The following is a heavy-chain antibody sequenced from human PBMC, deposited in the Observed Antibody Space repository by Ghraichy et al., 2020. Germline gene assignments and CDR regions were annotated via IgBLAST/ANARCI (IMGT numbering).Heavy chain of an antibody. CDR2: INHSGST. CDR3: ARRGESSGYFFDDY. CDR1: GGSFSGYY. D-gene: IGHD3-22*01. Sequence: SETLSLTCAVYGGSFSGYYWSWIRQAPGKGLEWIGEINHSGSTNYNPSLKSRVTISVDTSKNQFSLKLSSVTAADTAVYYCARRGESSGYFFDDYWGQGNLVTVSS. J-gene: IGHJ4*02. V-gene: IGHV4-34*01.